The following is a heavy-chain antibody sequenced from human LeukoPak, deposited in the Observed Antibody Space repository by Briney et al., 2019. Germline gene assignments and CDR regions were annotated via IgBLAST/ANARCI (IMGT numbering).Heavy chain of an antibody. D-gene: IGHD6-13*01. J-gene: IGHJ4*02. CDR2: ISAYNGNT. CDR3: ARGGSSSWITDYFDY. CDR1: GYTFTSYG. V-gene: IGHV1-18*01. Sequence: ASVKVPCKASGYTFTSYGISWVRQAPGQGLEWMGWISAYNGNTNYAQKLQGRVTMTTDTSTSTAYMELRSLRSDDTAVYYCARGGSSSWITDYFDYWGQGTLVTVSS.